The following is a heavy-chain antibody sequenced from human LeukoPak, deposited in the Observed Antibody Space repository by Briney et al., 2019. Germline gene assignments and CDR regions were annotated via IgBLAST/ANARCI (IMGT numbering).Heavy chain of an antibody. V-gene: IGHV3-74*01. CDR1: GFTFSRYW. Sequence: GGSLRLSCVASGFTFSRYWMHWVRQAPGKGLVWVSRSNSDGSSTNYADSVKGRFTISRDNAKNTLYLQMNSLRAEDTAVYYCARDVGQRDASDIWGQGTRVTVSS. D-gene: IGHD1-26*01. CDR3: ARDVGQRDASDI. J-gene: IGHJ3*02. CDR2: SNSDGSST.